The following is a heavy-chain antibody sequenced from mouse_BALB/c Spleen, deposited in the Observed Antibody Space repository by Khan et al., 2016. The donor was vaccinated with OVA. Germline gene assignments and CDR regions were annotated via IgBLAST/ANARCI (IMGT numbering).Heavy chain of an antibody. D-gene: IGHD2-3*01. CDR3: ARPAYDGYYDY. CDR2: ISTYSGNT. Sequence: QVQLKQSGPELVRPGVSVKISCKGSGFTFTDYAMHWVKQSHAKSLEWIGLISTYSGNTNYNQKFKGKATMTVDKSSSTAYMETARWTSEDSAIYYCARPAYDGYYDYWGQGTTLTVSS. CDR1: GFTFTDYA. V-gene: IGHV1S137*01. J-gene: IGHJ2*01.